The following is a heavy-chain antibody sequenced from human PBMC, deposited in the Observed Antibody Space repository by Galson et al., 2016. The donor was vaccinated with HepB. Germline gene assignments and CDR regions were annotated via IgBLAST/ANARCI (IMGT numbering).Heavy chain of an antibody. Sequence: SVKVSCKASGGTFSSHAISWVRQAPGQGLVWMGSIMPVLGATTFARKFQDRLTITADKSTSTAYMELSGLGYEDTAVYYCARHNPDWDYFDHCGPGTLVTVSS. CDR2: IMPVLGAT. V-gene: IGHV1-69*04. CDR3: ARHNPDWDYFDH. J-gene: IGHJ4*02. D-gene: IGHD3-9*01. CDR1: GGTFSSHA.